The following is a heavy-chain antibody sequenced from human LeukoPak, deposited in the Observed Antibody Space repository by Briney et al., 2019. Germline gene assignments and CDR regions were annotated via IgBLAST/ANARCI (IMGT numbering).Heavy chain of an antibody. Sequence: PGGSLRLSCAASGFTFSSYSMNWVRQAPGKGLEWVSYISSSSSTIYYADSVKGRFTISRDNAKNSLYLQMNSLRAEDTAVYYCASSNEDGSGSYLIDYWGQGTLVTVSS. CDR3: ASSNEDGSGSYLIDY. CDR1: GFTFSSYS. CDR2: ISSSSSTI. V-gene: IGHV3-48*04. J-gene: IGHJ4*02. D-gene: IGHD3-10*01.